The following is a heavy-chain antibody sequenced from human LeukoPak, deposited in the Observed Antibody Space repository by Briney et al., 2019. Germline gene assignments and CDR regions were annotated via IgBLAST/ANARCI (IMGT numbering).Heavy chain of an antibody. CDR3: ARASSYYYDSSGYYGY. J-gene: IGHJ4*02. D-gene: IGHD3-22*01. CDR1: GFTFDDHG. Sequence: GGSLRLSCAASGFTFDDHGMSWIRQAPGKGLEWVSSISRSGSTKYYADSVKGRFTISRDNAKNSLYLQMNSLRAEDTAVYYCARASSYYYDSSGYYGYWGQGTLVTVSS. CDR2: ISRSGSTK. V-gene: IGHV3-11*04.